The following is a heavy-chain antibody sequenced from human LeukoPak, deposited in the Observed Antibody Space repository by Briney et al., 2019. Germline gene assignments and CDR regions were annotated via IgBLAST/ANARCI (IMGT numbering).Heavy chain of an antibody. Sequence: SGGSLRLSCAASGFTFSSYAMTWVRQAPGKGLEWVSAISGSGDSTYYADSVKGRFTTSRDNSKNTLYLQMNSLRAEDTAVYYCARYVASRIYDYWGQGTLVTVSS. CDR2: ISGSGDST. D-gene: IGHD3-3*02. J-gene: IGHJ4*02. CDR1: GFTFSSYA. V-gene: IGHV3-23*01. CDR3: ARYVASRIYDY.